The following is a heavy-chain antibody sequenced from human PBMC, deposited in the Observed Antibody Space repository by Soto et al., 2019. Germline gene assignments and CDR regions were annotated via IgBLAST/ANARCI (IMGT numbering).Heavy chain of an antibody. CDR3: ARQEYSTTWYLNY. CDR2: ISGSGDAT. D-gene: IGHD6-13*01. CDR1: GFTFSAYA. J-gene: IGHJ4*02. Sequence: TGGSLRLSCAASGFTFSAYAMSWVRQAPGKGLEWVSVISGSGDATYYADSVKGRFTISRDNSKNTLYLQMNSLRAEDTAVYYCARQEYSTTWYLNYWSQGTLVTVSS. V-gene: IGHV3-23*01.